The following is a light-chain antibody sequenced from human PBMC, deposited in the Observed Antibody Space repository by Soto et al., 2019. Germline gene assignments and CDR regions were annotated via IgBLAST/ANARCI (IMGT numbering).Light chain of an antibody. J-gene: IGLJ3*02. CDR2: EVS. CDR1: SSDVGGYNY. Sequence: QSVLTQPPSASGSPGQSVTISCTGTSSDVGGYNYVSWYQQHPGKAPKLMIYEVSKRPSGVPDRFSGSKSGNTASLTVSGLQAEDEADYYCAAWDDSVSGRRLFGGGTKLTVL. V-gene: IGLV2-8*01. CDR3: AAWDDSVSGRRL.